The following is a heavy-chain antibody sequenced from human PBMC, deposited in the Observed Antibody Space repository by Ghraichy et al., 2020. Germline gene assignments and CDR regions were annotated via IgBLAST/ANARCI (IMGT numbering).Heavy chain of an antibody. CDR1: GFTFSNYA. CDR3: AKDSSGWYPRCGMDL. CDR2: ISGGGDNT. J-gene: IGHJ6*02. V-gene: IGHV3-23*01. Sequence: GGSLRLSCAASGFTFSNYAMSWVRQAPGRGLEWVSAISGGGDNTYYADSGKGRFTISRDNSKNMLYLQMNSLRAEDTAIYYCAKDSSGWYPRCGMDLWGQGTTVTVSS. D-gene: IGHD6-19*01.